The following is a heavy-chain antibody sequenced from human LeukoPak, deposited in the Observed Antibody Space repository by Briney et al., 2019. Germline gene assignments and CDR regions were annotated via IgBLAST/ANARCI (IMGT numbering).Heavy chain of an antibody. J-gene: IGHJ4*02. CDR2: INAGNGNT. CDR3: ARGSVNFDWQE. D-gene: IGHD3-9*01. V-gene: IGHV1-3*03. Sequence: GASVKVSCKASGYTFTSYAMHWVRQAPGQRLEWMGWINAGNGNTKYSQEFQGRVTMTRDTSISTAYMELSRLRSEDTAVYYCARGSVNFDWQEWGQGTLVTVSS. CDR1: GYTFTSYA.